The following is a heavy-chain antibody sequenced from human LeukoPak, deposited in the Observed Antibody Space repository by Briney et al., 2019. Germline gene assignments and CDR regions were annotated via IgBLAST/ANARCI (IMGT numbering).Heavy chain of an antibody. D-gene: IGHD5-24*01. J-gene: IGHJ4*02. CDR3: ARDNGGLNGYNFHYFDY. V-gene: IGHV4-59*01. CDR1: GGSISSYY. CDR2: IYYSGST. Sequence: SETLSLTCTVPGGSISSYYWSWIRQPPGKGLEWIGYIYYSGSTNYNPSLKSRVTISVDTSKNQFSLKLSSVTAADTAVYYCARDNGGLNGYNFHYFDYWGQGTLVTVSS.